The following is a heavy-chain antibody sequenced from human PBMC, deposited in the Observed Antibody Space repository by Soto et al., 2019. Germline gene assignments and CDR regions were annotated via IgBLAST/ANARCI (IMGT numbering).Heavy chain of an antibody. J-gene: IGHJ5*02. CDR3: AKGKSTGDIDWFDP. CDR2: LIGGQYGT. V-gene: IGHV3-23*01. CDR1: GFTLQNYA. D-gene: IGHD3-10*01. Sequence: GGSLRLSCTVSGFTLQNYAMAWVRQAPGKGLEWVSTLIGGQYGTAYSYSVKGRFTVSRDNSKNCLYLQMNSLGVEDTAMYFCAKGKSTGDIDWFDPWGQGSLVTVSS.